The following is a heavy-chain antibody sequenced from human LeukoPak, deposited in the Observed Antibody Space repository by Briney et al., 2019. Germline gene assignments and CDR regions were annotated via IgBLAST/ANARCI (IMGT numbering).Heavy chain of an antibody. CDR2: IRSKAYGGTT. CDR3: TSCSSISCYTFDFDY. V-gene: IGHV3-49*04. CDR1: GFTLGDYA. D-gene: IGHD2-2*02. Sequence: GGSLRLSCTASGFTLGDYAMSWVRQAPGKGLEWVGFIRSKAYGGTTEYAASVKGRSTISRDDFKSIAYLQMNSLKTEDTAVYYCTSCSSISCYTFDFDYWGQGTLVTVSS. J-gene: IGHJ4*02.